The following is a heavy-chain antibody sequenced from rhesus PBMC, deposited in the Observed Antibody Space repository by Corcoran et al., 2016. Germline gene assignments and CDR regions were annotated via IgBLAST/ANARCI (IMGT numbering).Heavy chain of an antibody. J-gene: IGHJ6*01. CDR1: GGSISGYYN. Sequence: QVQLQESGPGLVKPSETLSLTCTVSGGSISGYYNWNWIRQSPGKGLEWIGAVYGNSPNTHYNPTLKRRVTISKDTSKNQFSLRLTSVTAADTAVYYCARQGYTDHLGGLDSWGQGVVVTVSS. CDR2: VYGNSPNT. CDR3: ARQGYTDHLGGLDS. V-gene: IGHV4-143*01. D-gene: IGHD2-39*02.